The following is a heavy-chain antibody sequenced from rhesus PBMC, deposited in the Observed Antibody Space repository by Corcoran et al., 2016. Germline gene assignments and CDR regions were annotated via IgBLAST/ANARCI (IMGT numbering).Heavy chain of an antibody. Sequence: QVQLQESGPGLVKPSETLSLTCAVSGGSISRGYYYWSWIRQPPGKGLEWIGNIPYSGSTTYTPSLKCRVTISRDTSKNQFSLKLSSVTAADTAVYYCARAEGYSSGWYYFDYWGQGVLVTVSS. CDR1: GGSISRGYYY. D-gene: IGHD6-31*01. CDR3: ARAEGYSSGWYYFDY. CDR2: IPYSGST. J-gene: IGHJ4*01. V-gene: IGHV4-122*02.